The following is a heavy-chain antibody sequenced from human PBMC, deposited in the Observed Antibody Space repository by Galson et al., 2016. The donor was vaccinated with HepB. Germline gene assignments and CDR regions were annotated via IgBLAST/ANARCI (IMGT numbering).Heavy chain of an antibody. D-gene: IGHD3-3*01. Sequence: PALVKPTQTLTLTCTFSGFSLTTTGVGVGWIRQPPGKALEWLALIYWDDDKRYSPSLKSRLIITKDTSKNQVVLTLTNMDPVDTATYYCAHTVLTIFAVALDYWGQGTLVTVSS. CDR1: GFSLTTTGVG. CDR3: AHTVLTIFAVALDY. V-gene: IGHV2-5*02. J-gene: IGHJ4*02. CDR2: IYWDDDK.